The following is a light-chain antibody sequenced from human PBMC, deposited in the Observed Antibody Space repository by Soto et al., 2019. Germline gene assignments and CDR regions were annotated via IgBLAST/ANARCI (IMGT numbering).Light chain of an antibody. CDR1: SSKIGSNY. J-gene: IGLJ1*01. V-gene: IGLV1-47*01. CDR3: AAWDDSRSGRYV. CDR2: MNN. Sequence: VLTQPPSASGSPGQRVTISCSGSSSKIGSNYVYWYQQLPGTAPKLIIYMNNQRPSGVPDRFSGSKSGASASLAIRGLRSEDEADYYCAAWDDSRSGRYVFGTGTKVAVL.